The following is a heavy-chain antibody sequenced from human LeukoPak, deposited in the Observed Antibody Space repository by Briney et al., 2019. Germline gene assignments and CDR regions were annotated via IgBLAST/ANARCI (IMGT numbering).Heavy chain of an antibody. J-gene: IGHJ4*02. V-gene: IGHV3-23*01. CDR1: GFTFSSYA. D-gene: IGHD2-15*01. CDR2: SSDGST. Sequence: PGGSLRLSCAASGFTFSSYAMSWVRQAPGKGLEWVSTSSDGSTYYADSVKGRFTISRDNSKNTLYLQMNGLRAEDTAVYYCARDGGGGDNFDYWGQGTLVTVSS. CDR3: ARDGGGGDNFDY.